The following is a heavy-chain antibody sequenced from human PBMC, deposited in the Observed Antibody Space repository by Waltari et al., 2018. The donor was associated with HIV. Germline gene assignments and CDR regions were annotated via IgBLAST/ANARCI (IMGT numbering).Heavy chain of an antibody. V-gene: IGHV3-74*01. CDR2: INSDGGDA. Sequence: LVQSGGGLVQPGGSLRLSGAASGFSFRAHWMHWVRQSPGKGLEWVSRINSDGGDATYADSVKGRFTVSRDNAKNTLFLEMSSLRVEDTAVYYCARDDYDFWSGPRRDKNYGMDVWGQGTAVTVSS. CDR1: GFSFRAHW. J-gene: IGHJ6*02. D-gene: IGHD3-3*01. CDR3: ARDDYDFWSGPRRDKNYGMDV.